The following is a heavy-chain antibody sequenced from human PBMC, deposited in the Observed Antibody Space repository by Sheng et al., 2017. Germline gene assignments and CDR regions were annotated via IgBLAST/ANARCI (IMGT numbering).Heavy chain of an antibody. CDR2: ILPILGVV. CDR3: ARLRSDAFDI. Sequence: QVQLVRSGAEMKKPGSSVKVSCKASGGTFSTHAVSWVRQAPGQGLEWMGVILPILGVVNYAQKFQGAVTITADKSTTTAFMELSSLTSEDTAVYYCARLRSDAFDIWGQGTMVTVSS. V-gene: IGHV1-69*10. CDR1: GGTFSTHA. J-gene: IGHJ3*02.